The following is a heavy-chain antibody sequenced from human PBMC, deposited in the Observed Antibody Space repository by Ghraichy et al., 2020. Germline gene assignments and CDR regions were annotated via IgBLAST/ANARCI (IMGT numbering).Heavy chain of an antibody. D-gene: IGHD6-19*01. V-gene: IGHV1-69*13. Sequence: SVKVSCKASGGTFSSYAISWVRQAPGQGLEWMGGIIPIFGTANYAQKFQGRVTITADESTSTAYMELSSLRSEDTAVYYCARDWEAVAGSQHDAFDIWGQGTMVTVSS. CDR2: IIPIFGTA. J-gene: IGHJ3*02. CDR3: ARDWEAVAGSQHDAFDI. CDR1: GGTFSSYA.